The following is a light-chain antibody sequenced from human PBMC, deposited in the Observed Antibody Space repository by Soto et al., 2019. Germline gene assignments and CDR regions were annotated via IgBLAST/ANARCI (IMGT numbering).Light chain of an antibody. Sequence: QSVLTQPASVSGSPGQSITISCTGTSSDVGGYNYVSWYQQHPGKAPKLMIYEVSNRPSGVSYRFSGSKSGNTASLTISGLQAEDEADYYCSSHTSSNTRDFGTGTKLTVL. CDR1: SSDVGGYNY. CDR3: SSHTSSNTRD. CDR2: EVS. J-gene: IGLJ1*01. V-gene: IGLV2-14*01.